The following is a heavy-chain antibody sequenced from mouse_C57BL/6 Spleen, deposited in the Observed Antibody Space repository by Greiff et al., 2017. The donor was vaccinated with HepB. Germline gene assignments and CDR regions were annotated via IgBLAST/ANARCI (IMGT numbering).Heavy chain of an antibody. V-gene: IGHV3-6*01. D-gene: IGHD2-14*01. Sequence: EVKLQESGPGLVKPSQSLSLTCSVTGYSITSGYYWNWIRQFPGNKLEWMGYISYDGSNNYNPSLKNRISITRDTSKNQFFLKLNSVTTEDTATYYCAREGVRGRQGFAYWGQGTLVTVSA. J-gene: IGHJ3*01. CDR1: GYSITSGYY. CDR2: ISYDGSN. CDR3: AREGVRGRQGFAY.